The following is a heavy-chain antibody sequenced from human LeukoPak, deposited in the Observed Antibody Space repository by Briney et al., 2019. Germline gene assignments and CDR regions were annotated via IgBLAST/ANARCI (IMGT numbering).Heavy chain of an antibody. CDR3: ARAKEQWLVGGYDY. J-gene: IGHJ4*02. CDR2: INPNSGGT. Sequence: GASMKVSCKASGYTFTGYYMHWVRQAPGQGLEWMGWINPNSGGTNYAQKFQGRVTMTRDTSISTAYMELSRLRSDDTAVYYCARAKEQWLVGGYDYWGQRTLVTVSS. V-gene: IGHV1-2*02. CDR1: GYTFTGYY. D-gene: IGHD6-19*01.